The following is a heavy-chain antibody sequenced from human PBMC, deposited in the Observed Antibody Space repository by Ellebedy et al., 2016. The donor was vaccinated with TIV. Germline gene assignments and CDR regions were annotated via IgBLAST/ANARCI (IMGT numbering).Heavy chain of an antibody. CDR2: IRSRSDGGTA. V-gene: IGHV3-15*01. D-gene: IGHD3/OR15-3a*01. Sequence: GESLKISCAASGFTVVTLWLSWVRQAPGKGLEWVASIRSRSDGGTADYAAHVKDRFNISRDDPQHTVYLQMNSLKREDTAMYYFATFKTLDAFAIWGQGTMVSVSS. CDR1: GFTVVTLW. CDR3: ATFKTLDAFAI. J-gene: IGHJ3*02.